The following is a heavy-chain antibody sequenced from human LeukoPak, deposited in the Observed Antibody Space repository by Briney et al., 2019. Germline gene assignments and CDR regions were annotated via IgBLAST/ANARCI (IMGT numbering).Heavy chain of an antibody. CDR2: IYYTGST. D-gene: IGHD2-8*01. V-gene: IGHV4-59*01. CDR1: GGSITNYY. CDR3: ASLRGYCNKGVCYTEGGFDY. J-gene: IGHJ4*02. Sequence: PSETLSLTCTVSGGSITNYYWTWIRQPPGKGLEWVGHIYYTGSTNYNPSLKSRVSISVDTSKNQFSLKLSSVTAADTAVYYCASLRGYCNKGVCYTEGGFDYWGQGILVTVSS.